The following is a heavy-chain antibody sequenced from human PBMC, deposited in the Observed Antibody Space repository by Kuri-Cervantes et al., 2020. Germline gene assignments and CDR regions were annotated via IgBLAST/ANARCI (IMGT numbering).Heavy chain of an antibody. V-gene: IGHV3-30*03. CDR3: ARGTAPDY. D-gene: IGHD4-17*01. CDR1: GFTFSSYG. CDR2: ISYDGSNK. J-gene: IGHJ4*02. Sequence: GGSLRLSYAASGFTFSSYGMHWVRQAPGKGLEWVAVISYDGSNKYYADSVKGRFTISRDNSKNTLYLQMNSLRAEDTAVYYCARGTAPDYWGQGTLVTVSS.